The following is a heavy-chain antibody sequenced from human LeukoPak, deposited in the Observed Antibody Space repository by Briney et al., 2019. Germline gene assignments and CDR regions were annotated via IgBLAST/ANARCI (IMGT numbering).Heavy chain of an antibody. V-gene: IGHV7-4-1*02. Sequence: ASVKVSCKASGYTFTDYYMHWLRQAPGQGLEWMGWINTNTGNPTYAQGFTGRFVFSLDTSVSTAYLQISSLKAEDTAVYYCARDLRPRNSITPSHFDAFDIWGQGTMVTVSS. CDR3: ARDLRPRNSITPSHFDAFDI. CDR2: INTNTGNP. CDR1: GYTFTDYY. J-gene: IGHJ3*02. D-gene: IGHD3-10*01.